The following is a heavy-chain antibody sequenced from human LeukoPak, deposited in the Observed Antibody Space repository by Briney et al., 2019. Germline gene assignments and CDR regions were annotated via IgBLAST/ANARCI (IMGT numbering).Heavy chain of an antibody. Sequence: SETLSLTCTVSGGSIRSSYYYWGWIRQPPGKGLEWIGYIYYSGSTNYNPSLKSRVTISVDTSKNQFSLKLSSVTAADTAVYYCARIYREITIFGVDSNWFDPWGQGTLVTVSS. CDR3: ARIYREITIFGVDSNWFDP. D-gene: IGHD3-3*01. J-gene: IGHJ5*02. CDR1: GGSIRSSYYY. CDR2: IYYSGST. V-gene: IGHV4-61*05.